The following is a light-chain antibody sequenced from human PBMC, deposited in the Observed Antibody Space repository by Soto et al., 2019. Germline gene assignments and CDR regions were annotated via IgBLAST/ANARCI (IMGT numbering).Light chain of an antibody. CDR3: QQSHSTPLT. Sequence: DIQMTQSPSSLSASVGDRGTITCRASQSISRYLNWYQQRPGKAPKFLIYAASSLQSGVPSRFSGSGFGTDFTLTITSIQPEDFATYYCQQSHSTPLTFGGGTKVDIK. V-gene: IGKV1-39*01. J-gene: IGKJ4*01. CDR2: AAS. CDR1: QSISRY.